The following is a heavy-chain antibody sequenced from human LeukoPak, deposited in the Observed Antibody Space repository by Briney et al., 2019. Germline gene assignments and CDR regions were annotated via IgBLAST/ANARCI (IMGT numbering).Heavy chain of an antibody. J-gene: IGHJ3*02. CDR1: GGSFSDYY. Sequence: PSETLPLTCAVYGGSFSDYYWSWIRQPPGKGLEWIGEINHSGSTNYNPSLKSRVTISVDTSKNQFSLKLSSVTAADTAVYYCARAKLYQNDAFDIWGQGTMVTVSS. CDR2: INHSGST. CDR3: ARAKLYQNDAFDI. D-gene: IGHD2-2*02. V-gene: IGHV4-34*01.